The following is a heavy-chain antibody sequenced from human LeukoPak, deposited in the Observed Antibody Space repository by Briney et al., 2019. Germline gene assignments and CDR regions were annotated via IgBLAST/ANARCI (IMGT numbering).Heavy chain of an antibody. J-gene: IGHJ5*02. D-gene: IGHD5-12*01. Sequence: NPSETLSLTCTVSGGSISNYHWTWIRQPAGKGLEWIGRIYPSGSTNRNPSLKSRVTILVDESKNQFSLRLSSVTAADTAVYYCARESRSYSGFDFGRWFDPWGQGTLVIVSS. CDR2: IYPSGST. V-gene: IGHV4-4*07. CDR3: ARESRSYSGFDFGRWFDP. CDR1: GGSISNYH.